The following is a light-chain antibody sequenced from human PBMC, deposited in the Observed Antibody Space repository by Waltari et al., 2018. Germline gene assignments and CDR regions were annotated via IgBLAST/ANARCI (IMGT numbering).Light chain of an antibody. Sequence: DIVMTQSPDSLAVSLGERATINCKSSQSVLYNSNGKNYLAWYQQKPGQPPKLRIYWASTRQSGVPDRFSGSGSGTDFTLTSNSLQAEDVAVYYCQQYYRSRTFGQGTKVEIK. V-gene: IGKV4-1*01. CDR3: QQYYRSRT. CDR1: QSVLYNSNGKNY. J-gene: IGKJ1*01. CDR2: WAS.